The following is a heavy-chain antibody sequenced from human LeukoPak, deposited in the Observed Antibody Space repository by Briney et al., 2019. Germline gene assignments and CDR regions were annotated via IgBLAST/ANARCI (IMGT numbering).Heavy chain of an antibody. J-gene: IGHJ6*02. V-gene: IGHV3-53*01. Sequence: GGSLRLSCAASGFTFSDFYMTWIRQAPGKGLEWVSVIYTGGSTYYADSVEGRFTISRDSSQNTLFLQMNSLRAEDTAVYYCARGKVLVRGPYYYYGMDVWGQGTTVTVSS. CDR3: ARGKVLVRGPYYYYGMDV. D-gene: IGHD3-10*01. CDR1: GFTFSDFY. CDR2: IYTGGST.